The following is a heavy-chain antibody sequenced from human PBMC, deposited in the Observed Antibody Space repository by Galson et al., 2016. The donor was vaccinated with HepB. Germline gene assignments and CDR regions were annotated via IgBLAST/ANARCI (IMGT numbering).Heavy chain of an antibody. D-gene: IGHD3-3*01. CDR1: GFTFSTYW. V-gene: IGHV3-7*01. CDR3: ARDNVSYFDFWSGYYSGAHYYGMDV. CDR2: IKQDGGEK. Sequence: SLRLSCAASGFTFSTYWMTWVRQAPGKGLEWVANIKQDGGEKYYVDSVKGRFTISRDNAKSSLYLQMNSLRVEDTALYYCARDNVSYFDFWSGYYSGAHYYGMDVWGQGTTVTVSS. J-gene: IGHJ6*02.